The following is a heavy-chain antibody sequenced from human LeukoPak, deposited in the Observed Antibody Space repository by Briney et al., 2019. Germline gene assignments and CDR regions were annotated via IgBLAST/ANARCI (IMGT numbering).Heavy chain of an antibody. D-gene: IGHD6-13*01. V-gene: IGHV5-10-1*01. CDR3: ARQSGSSWVT. CDR2: IDPSDSYT. J-gene: IGHJ5*02. CDR1: GYSFTSYW. Sequence: GASLKISCKGSGYSFTSYWISWVRQLPGKGLEWMGRIDPSDSYTNYSPSFQGHVTISADKSISTAYLQWSSLKASDTAMYYCARQSGSSWVTWGQGTLVTVSS.